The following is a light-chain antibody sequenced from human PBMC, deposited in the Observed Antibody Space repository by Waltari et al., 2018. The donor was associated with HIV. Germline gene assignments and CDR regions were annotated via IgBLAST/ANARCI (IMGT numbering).Light chain of an antibody. CDR1: SSHTGRYS. CDR3: AAWDDSLSGAV. Sequence: QSVLPQPPSSSGTPGQRLTLSCSRSSSHTGRYSVYCYQHLPGTAPKLRIYRNKQRPSGVPDRFSGSKSGTSASLAISGLRSGDEADYYCAAWDDSLSGAVFGGGTKLTVL. J-gene: IGLJ2*01. CDR2: RNK. V-gene: IGLV1-47*01.